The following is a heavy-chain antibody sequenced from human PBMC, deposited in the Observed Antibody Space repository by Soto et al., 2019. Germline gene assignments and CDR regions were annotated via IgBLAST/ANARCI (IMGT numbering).Heavy chain of an antibody. D-gene: IGHD5-12*01. CDR3: ARTTSIGYGQGRNDY. Sequence: ASVKVSCKASGYTFASYAMHWVRQAPGQRLEWMGWINAGNGNTKYSQKFQGRVTITRDTSASTAYMELSSLRSEDTAVYYCARTTSIGYGQGRNDYWGQGTLVTVSS. V-gene: IGHV1-3*01. J-gene: IGHJ4*02. CDR1: GYTFASYA. CDR2: INAGNGNT.